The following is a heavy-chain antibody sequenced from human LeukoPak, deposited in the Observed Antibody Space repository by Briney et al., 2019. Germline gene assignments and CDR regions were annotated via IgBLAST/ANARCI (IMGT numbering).Heavy chain of an antibody. D-gene: IGHD3-10*01. J-gene: IGHJ4*02. V-gene: IGHV3-53*01. CDR1: GFTVSSSY. CDR3: ARELLHYYGSGSYFYYFDY. Sequence: PGGSLRLSCAASGFTVSSSYMSWVRQAPGKGLEWVSVIYSGGSTYYADSVKGRFTISRDNSKNTLYLQMNSLRAEDTAVYYCARELLHYYGSGSYFYYFDYWGQGTLVTVSS. CDR2: IYSGGST.